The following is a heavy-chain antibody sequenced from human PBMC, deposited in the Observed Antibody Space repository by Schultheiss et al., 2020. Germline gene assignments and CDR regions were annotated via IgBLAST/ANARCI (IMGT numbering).Heavy chain of an antibody. Sequence: ASLKVSCKASGYTFTSYAMHWVRQAPGQRLEWMGWINAGNGNTKYSQKFQGRVTITRDTSASTAYMELSSLRSEDTAVYYCARGGSSGWYEYFQHWGQGTLVTVSS. CDR3: ARGGSSGWYEYFQH. J-gene: IGHJ1*01. V-gene: IGHV1-3*01. CDR1: GYTFTSYA. D-gene: IGHD6-19*01. CDR2: INAGNGNT.